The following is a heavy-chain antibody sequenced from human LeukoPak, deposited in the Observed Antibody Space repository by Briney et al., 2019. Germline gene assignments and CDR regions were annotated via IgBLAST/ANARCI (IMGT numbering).Heavy chain of an antibody. CDR3: ARVGSSSKYYYYMDV. V-gene: IGHV3-48*04. CDR1: GFTFSSYT. J-gene: IGHJ6*03. Sequence: GSLRLSFAASGFTFSSYTMNWVRPAPGKGLEWVSYITSSGSTVYYADSVKGRFTISRDNAKNSLYLQMQSRTAEDTAVYFCARVGSSSKYYYYMDVWGKGTTVTVSS. D-gene: IGHD3-10*01. CDR2: ITSSGSTV.